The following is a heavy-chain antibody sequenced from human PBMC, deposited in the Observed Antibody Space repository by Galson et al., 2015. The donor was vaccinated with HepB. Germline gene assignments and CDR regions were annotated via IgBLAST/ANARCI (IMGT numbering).Heavy chain of an antibody. J-gene: IGHJ4*02. CDR2: IYYSGST. CDR3: ARHGISWDSSGHIDY. Sequence: ETLSLTCTVSGGSISSSSYYWGWIRQPPGKGLEWIGSIYYSGSTYYNPSLKSRVTISVDTSKNQFSLKLSSVTAADTAVYYCARHGISWDSSGHIDYWGQGTLVTVSS. CDR1: GGSISSSSYY. V-gene: IGHV4-39*01. D-gene: IGHD3-22*01.